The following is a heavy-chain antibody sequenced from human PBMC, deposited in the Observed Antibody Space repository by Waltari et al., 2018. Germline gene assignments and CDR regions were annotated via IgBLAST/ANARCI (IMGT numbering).Heavy chain of an antibody. CDR2: INHSGST. CDR1: GGSFSGYY. J-gene: IGHJ4*02. D-gene: IGHD1-1*01. Sequence: QVQLQQWGAGLLKPSETLSLTCAVYGGSFSGYYLSWIRQPPGKGLEWIGEINHSGSTNYNPSLKSRVTISVDTSKNQFSLKLSSVTAADTAVYYCARGLVGWNRPAGWGYWGQGTLVTVSS. CDR3: ARGLVGWNRPAGWGY. V-gene: IGHV4-34*01.